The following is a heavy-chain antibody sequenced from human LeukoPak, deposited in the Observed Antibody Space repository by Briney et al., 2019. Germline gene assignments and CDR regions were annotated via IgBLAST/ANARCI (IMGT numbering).Heavy chain of an antibody. V-gene: IGHV4-4*07. CDR2: IYTSGSI. D-gene: IGHD1-14*01. Sequence: SETLSLTCTVSGGSISSYYWSWIRQPAGKGLEWIGRIYTSGSINYNPSLKSRVTMSVDTSKNQFSLKLSSVTAADTAVYYCARANRQPELRNWFDPWGQGTLVTVSS. CDR1: GGSISSYY. CDR3: ARANRQPELRNWFDP. J-gene: IGHJ5*02.